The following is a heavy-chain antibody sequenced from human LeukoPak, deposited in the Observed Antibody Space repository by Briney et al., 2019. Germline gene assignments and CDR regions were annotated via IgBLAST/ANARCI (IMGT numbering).Heavy chain of an antibody. J-gene: IGHJ4*02. CDR3: ASPRPLDYDYVWGTYFFM. CDR2: IYYSGST. V-gene: IGHV4-39*01. D-gene: IGHD3-16*01. Sequence: SETLSLTCTVSGGSISSSSYYWGWIRQPPGKGLEWIGSIYYSGSTYYNPSLKSRVTISVDTSKNQFSLKLSSVTAADTAVYYSASPRPLDYDYVWGTYFFMWGQGTLVTVSS. CDR1: GGSISSSSYY.